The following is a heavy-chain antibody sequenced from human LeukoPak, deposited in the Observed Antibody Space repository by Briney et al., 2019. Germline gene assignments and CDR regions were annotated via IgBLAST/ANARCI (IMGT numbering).Heavy chain of an antibody. V-gene: IGHV4-61*02. CDR3: ARGVRSSYFDY. D-gene: IGHD6-6*01. Sequence: PSETLSLTCTVSGGSISSGSYYWSWIRQPAGKGLEWIGRIYTSGSTNYTPSLKSRVTISVDMSKNQFSLKLSSVTAADTAVYYCARGVRSSYFDYWGQGTLVTVSS. J-gene: IGHJ4*02. CDR2: IYTSGST. CDR1: GGSISSGSYY.